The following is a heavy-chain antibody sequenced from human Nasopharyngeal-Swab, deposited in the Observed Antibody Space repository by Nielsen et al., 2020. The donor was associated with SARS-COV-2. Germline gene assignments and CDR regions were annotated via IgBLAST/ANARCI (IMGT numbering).Heavy chain of an antibody. V-gene: IGHV4-4*02. CDR1: GGSVSSNDW. Sequence: SETLSLTCAVSGGSVSSNDWWTLVRQSPGKGLEWIGEVSHSGSINYNPSLKSRVTLSMDKSKRQFSLRLTSVSAADTAVYFCARGDLVVVPSPILGLGPFFYYFYIDVWGKGTTVTVSS. CDR3: ARGDLVVVPSPILGLGPFFYYFYIDV. CDR2: VSHSGSI. D-gene: IGHD2-2*01. J-gene: IGHJ6*03.